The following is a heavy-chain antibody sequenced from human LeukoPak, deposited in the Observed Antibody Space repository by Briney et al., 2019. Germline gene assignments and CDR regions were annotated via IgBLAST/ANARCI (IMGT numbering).Heavy chain of an antibody. Sequence: GGSLRLSCAASGFTFSSYIMSWVRQAPGKGLEWVSSITASGGSTYYADSVRGRFTISRGNSKNTLYVQLNSLRGEDTAVYYCAKGNNSRATSFDYWGQGTLVTVSS. D-gene: IGHD2/OR15-2a*01. CDR3: AKGNNSRATSFDY. CDR2: ITASGGST. V-gene: IGHV3-23*01. CDR1: GFTFSSYI. J-gene: IGHJ4*02.